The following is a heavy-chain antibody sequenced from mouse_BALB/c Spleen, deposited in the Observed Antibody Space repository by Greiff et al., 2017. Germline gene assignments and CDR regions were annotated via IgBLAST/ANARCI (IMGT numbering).Heavy chain of an antibody. CDR1: GYTFTSYW. Sequence: QVQLQQPGAELVKPGASVKLSCKASGYTFTSYWMHWVKQRPGQGLEWIGEINPSNGRTNYNEKFKSKATLTVDKSSSTAYMQLSSQTSEDSAVYCCARGRSYYAMDYWGQGTSVTVSS. CDR3: ARGRSYYAMDY. V-gene: IGHV1S81*02. CDR2: INPSNGRT. J-gene: IGHJ4*01.